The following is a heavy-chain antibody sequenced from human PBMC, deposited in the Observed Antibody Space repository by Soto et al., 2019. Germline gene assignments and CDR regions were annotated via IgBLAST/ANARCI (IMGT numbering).Heavy chain of an antibody. CDR1: GGSISSGGYS. D-gene: IGHD3-16*01. V-gene: IGHV4-30-2*01. CDR2: IYHSGST. J-gene: IGHJ4*02. Sequence: SETLSLTCAVSGGSISSGGYSWSWIRQPPGKGLEWIGYIYHSGSTYYNPSLKSRVTISVDRSKNQFSLKLSSVTAADTAVYSCARAGYYDYVGYDYWGQGTLVTVSS. CDR3: ARAGYYDYVGYDY.